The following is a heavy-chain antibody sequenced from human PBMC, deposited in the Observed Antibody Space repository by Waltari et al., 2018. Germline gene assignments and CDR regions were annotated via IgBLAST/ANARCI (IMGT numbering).Heavy chain of an antibody. J-gene: IGHJ4*02. CDR3: ASPSVTGTGRLDY. Sequence: ASGFTFSSYAMNWVRQPPGKGLEWVSGITGSGGNTYYADSVKGRFTISRDNSKNTLHLQMNSLRDEDAAVYYCASPSVTGTGRLDYWGQGTLVTVSS. D-gene: IGHD6-19*01. V-gene: IGHV3-23*01. CDR1: GFTFSSYA. CDR2: ITGSGGNT.